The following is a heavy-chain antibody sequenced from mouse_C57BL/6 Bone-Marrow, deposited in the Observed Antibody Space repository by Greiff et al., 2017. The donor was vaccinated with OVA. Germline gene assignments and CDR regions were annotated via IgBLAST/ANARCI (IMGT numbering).Heavy chain of an antibody. CDR1: GFTFSDYY. CDR3: ARQGGYYDYAYAMDY. CDR2: ISNGGGST. D-gene: IGHD2-4*01. V-gene: IGHV5-12*01. Sequence: EVQRVESGGGLVQPGGSLKLSCAASGFTFSDYYMYWVRQTPEKRLEWVAYISNGGGSTYYPDTVKGRFTISRDNAKNTLYLQMSRLKSEDTAMYYCARQGGYYDYAYAMDYWGQGTSVTVSS. J-gene: IGHJ4*01.